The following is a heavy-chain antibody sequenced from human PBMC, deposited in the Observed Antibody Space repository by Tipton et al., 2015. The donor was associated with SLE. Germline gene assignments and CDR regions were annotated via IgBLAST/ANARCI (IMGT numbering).Heavy chain of an antibody. Sequence: QVQLVQSGAEVKKPGASVKVSCKASGYTFTSYGMHWVRQAPGKGLEWVAFIRYDGSNKYYADSVKGRFTISRDNSKKTLYLQMNSLRAEDTAVYYCAKDGEWDDAFDIWGQGTMVTVSS. CDR1: GYTFTSYG. CDR2: IRYDGSNK. J-gene: IGHJ3*02. CDR3: AKDGEWDDAFDI. V-gene: IGHV3-30*02. D-gene: IGHD1-26*01.